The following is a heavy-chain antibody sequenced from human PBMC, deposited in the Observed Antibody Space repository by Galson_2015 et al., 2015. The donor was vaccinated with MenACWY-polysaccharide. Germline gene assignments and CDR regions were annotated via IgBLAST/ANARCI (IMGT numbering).Heavy chain of an antibody. D-gene: IGHD2-21*01. CDR1: GLRFSGSG. V-gene: IGHV3-33*01. Sequence: SLRLSCAASGLRFSGSGMHWVRQAPGKGLEWVAVIQYDGTNKVYADSVKGRFSISGDNSKNTLYLEMNSLRAEDTALYYCAREGSRIVFHAFDVWGQGTMVTVSS. J-gene: IGHJ3*01. CDR3: AREGSRIVFHAFDV. CDR2: IQYDGTNK.